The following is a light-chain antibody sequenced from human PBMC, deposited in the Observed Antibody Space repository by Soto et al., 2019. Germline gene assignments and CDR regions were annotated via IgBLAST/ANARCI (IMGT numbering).Light chain of an antibody. CDR1: QSIERY. CDR3: QQTYTVPYT. V-gene: IGKV1-39*01. CDR2: ATS. J-gene: IGKJ2*01. Sequence: DIQMTQSPSSLSASVRDRVTITCRASQSIERYLNWYQQKSGKAPKFLMYATSHLKSGVPSRFSGSGSGTEFTLTISGLQPEDFGSYYCQQTYTVPYTFGQGTKLEIE.